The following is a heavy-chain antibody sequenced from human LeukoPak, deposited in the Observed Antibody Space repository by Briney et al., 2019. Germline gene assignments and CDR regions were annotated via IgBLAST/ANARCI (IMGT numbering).Heavy chain of an antibody. CDR3: ARGTSPRAFDI. D-gene: IGHD3/OR15-3a*01. CDR2: INPNSGGA. J-gene: IGHJ3*02. CDR1: GYTFTGYY. Sequence: ASVKVSCKASGYTFTGYYMHWVRQAPGQGLEWMGRINPNSGGANYAQKFQGRVTMTRDTSISTAYMELSRLRSDDTAVYFCARGTSPRAFDIWGQGTMVTVSS. V-gene: IGHV1-2*06.